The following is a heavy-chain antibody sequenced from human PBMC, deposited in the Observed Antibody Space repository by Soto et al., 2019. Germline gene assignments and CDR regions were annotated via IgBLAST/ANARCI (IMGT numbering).Heavy chain of an antibody. J-gene: IGHJ5*02. CDR1: GDSIIRIYH. V-gene: IGHV4-38-2*02. CDR3: ARDMLRFYARGGWLDP. CDR2: IYHTGTT. Sequence: PSETLSLTCAVSGDSIIRIYHWAWIRQPPGRGLEWIASIYHTGTTYYTPSLKSRVTISVDTSKNQFSLRLSSVTAADSAVYYCARDMLRFYARGGWLDPWGQGTLVTVSS. D-gene: IGHD3-3*01.